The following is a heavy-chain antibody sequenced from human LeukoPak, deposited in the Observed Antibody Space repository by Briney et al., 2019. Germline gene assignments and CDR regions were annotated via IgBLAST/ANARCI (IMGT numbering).Heavy chain of an antibody. V-gene: IGHV1-3*03. D-gene: IGHD6-19*01. CDR3: AREDRIAVAGYNWFDP. CDR2: INAGNGYT. CDR1: GYTFTSYA. Sequence: GASVKVSCKASGYTFTSYAMHWVRQAPGQRLEWMGWINAGNGYTKYSQEFQGRVTITRDTSASTDYMKLSSLRSEDMAVYYCAREDRIAVAGYNWFDPWGQGTLVTVSS. J-gene: IGHJ5*02.